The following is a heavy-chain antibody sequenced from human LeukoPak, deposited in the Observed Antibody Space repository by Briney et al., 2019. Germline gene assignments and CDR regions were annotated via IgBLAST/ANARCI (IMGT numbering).Heavy chain of an antibody. CDR2: INHSGST. Sequence: SETLSLTCAVYGGSFSGYYWSWIRQPPGKGLEWIGEINHSGSTNYNPSLKSRVTISVDTSKNQFSLKLSSVTAADTAVYYCAREDGSGSNWFDPWGQGTLVTVSS. J-gene: IGHJ5*02. D-gene: IGHD3-22*01. V-gene: IGHV4-34*01. CDR3: AREDGSGSNWFDP. CDR1: GGSFSGYY.